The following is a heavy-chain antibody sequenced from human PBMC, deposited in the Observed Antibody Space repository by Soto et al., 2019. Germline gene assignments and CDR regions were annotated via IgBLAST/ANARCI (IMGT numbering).Heavy chain of an antibody. J-gene: IGHJ5*01. CDR2: VSYNGYT. CDR3: ARAGDFRVDS. CDR1: VGSVTSFNNF. D-gene: IGHD3-10*01. Sequence: SETLSLTCTVSVGSVTSFNNFWTWIRQPPGKGLEWIGHVSYNGYTDYNPSLKNRITISPDTSKNQFSLKLTSVTAADTAVYYCARAGDFRVDSWGQGTLVTVSS. V-gene: IGHV4-61*01.